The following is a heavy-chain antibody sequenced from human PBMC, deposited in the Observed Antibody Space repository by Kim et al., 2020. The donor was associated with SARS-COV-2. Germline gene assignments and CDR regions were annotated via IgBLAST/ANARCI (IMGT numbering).Heavy chain of an antibody. V-gene: IGHV3-33*06. D-gene: IGHD3-22*01. J-gene: IGHJ4*02. CDR3: VKSKDHDSSVSYYYFDY. Sequence: VEGRFTISRDNSKNKLYLQMDSLRAEDTAVYYCVKSKDHDSSVSYYYFDYWGQGTLVTVSS.